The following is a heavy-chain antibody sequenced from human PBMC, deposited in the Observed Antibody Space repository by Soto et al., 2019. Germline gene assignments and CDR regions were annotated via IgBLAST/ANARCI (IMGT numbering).Heavy chain of an antibody. D-gene: IGHD1-1*01. J-gene: IGHJ4*02. CDR3: ARAGLTTLELATTY. Sequence: GASVKVSCKASGYTFTDYYLHWVRQSPGQGLEWMGWIHPNSGVTKFPQKFQGRVIMTRATSISTAYMELTRLTSDDTAMYYCARAGLTTLELATTYWGQGTLVTVPS. V-gene: IGHV1-2*02. CDR2: IHPNSGVT. CDR1: GYTFTDYY.